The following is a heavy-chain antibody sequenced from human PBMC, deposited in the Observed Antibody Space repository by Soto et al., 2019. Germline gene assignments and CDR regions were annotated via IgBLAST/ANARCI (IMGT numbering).Heavy chain of an antibody. CDR2: IHHIGST. V-gene: IGHV4-4*02. Sequence: SETLSLTCVVSGVSISNDNWWSWVRQPPGKGLEWIGEIHHIGSTNYNPSLKSRVTISLDKSKNQFSLKVSSVTAADTAMYYCAGSNGMDVWGQGTTVTVSS. CDR3: AGSNGMDV. J-gene: IGHJ6*02. CDR1: GVSISNDNW.